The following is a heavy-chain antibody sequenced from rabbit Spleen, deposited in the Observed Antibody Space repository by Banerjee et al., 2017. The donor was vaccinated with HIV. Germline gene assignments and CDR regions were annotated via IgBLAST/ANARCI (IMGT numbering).Heavy chain of an antibody. Sequence: QQQLEESGGGLVKPGGTLTLTCKASGFDFSRSDWICWVRQAPGKGLEWIACIDIDGSGSTYYANWARGRFTISKTSSTTVTLQMTSLTAADTANYFCARGGNAAGDGCAMWGQGTLVTVS. CDR2: IDIDGSGST. V-gene: IGHV1S45*01. J-gene: IGHJ6*01. CDR1: GFDFSRSDW. CDR3: ARGGNAAGDGCAM. D-gene: IGHD2-1*01.